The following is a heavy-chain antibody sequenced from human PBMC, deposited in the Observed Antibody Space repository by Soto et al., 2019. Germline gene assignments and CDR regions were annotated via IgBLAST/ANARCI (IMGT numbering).Heavy chain of an antibody. D-gene: IGHD6-13*01. CDR3: ERGRIAALGGRFDP. V-gene: IGHV3-21*01. J-gene: IGHJ5*02. CDR2: ITSSSSYI. Sequence: EVQLVESGGGLVKPGGSLRLSCAASGFTFSSYSMNWVRQAPGKGLEWVSSITSSSSYIYYADSVKGRFTISRDNAKNSMYLQMNNLRAEDTAVYYGERGRIAALGGRFDPWGQGTLVTVSS. CDR1: GFTFSSYS.